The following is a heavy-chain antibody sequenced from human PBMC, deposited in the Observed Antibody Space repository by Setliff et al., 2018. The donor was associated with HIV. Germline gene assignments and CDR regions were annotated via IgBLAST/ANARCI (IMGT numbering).Heavy chain of an antibody. Sequence: PSETLSLTCTVSGDSVNDRSYFWGWIRQPPGKGLEWIGTFYYRGSTYYNPSLESRVTISLDTSKNQFSLRLTSVTAADTAVYYCARERVDSRLWGYLDYWGQGRLVTVSS. V-gene: IGHV4-39*07. D-gene: IGHD3-22*01. J-gene: IGHJ4*02. CDR1: GDSVNDRSYF. CDR3: ARERVDSRLWGYLDY. CDR2: FYYRGST.